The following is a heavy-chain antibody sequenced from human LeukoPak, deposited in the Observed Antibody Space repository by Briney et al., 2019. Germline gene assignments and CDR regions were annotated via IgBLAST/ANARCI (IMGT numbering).Heavy chain of an antibody. J-gene: IGHJ5*02. CDR1: GFTFSSYE. CDR2: ISSSGSTI. D-gene: IGHD3-10*01. V-gene: IGHV3-48*03. CDR3: HGSGSYYNDYFDP. Sequence: PGGSLRLSCAASGFTFSSYEMNWVRQAPGKGLEWVSYISSSGSTIYYADSVKGRFTISRDNAKNSLYLQMNSLRAEDTAIYYCHGSGSYYNDYFDPWGQGTLVTVSS.